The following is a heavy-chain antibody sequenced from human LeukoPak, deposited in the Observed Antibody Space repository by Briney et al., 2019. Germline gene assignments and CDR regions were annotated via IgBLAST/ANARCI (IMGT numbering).Heavy chain of an antibody. CDR1: GFTFSSYS. V-gene: IGHV3-48*04. Sequence: GGSLRLSCAASGFTFSSYSMNWVRQAPGKGLEWVSYISSSGSTIYYADSVKGRFTISRDNAKNSLYLQMNSLRAEDTAVYYCARTRDYYGSGSPVGYWGQGTLVTVSS. J-gene: IGHJ4*02. CDR2: ISSSGSTI. D-gene: IGHD3-10*01. CDR3: ARTRDYYGSGSPVGY.